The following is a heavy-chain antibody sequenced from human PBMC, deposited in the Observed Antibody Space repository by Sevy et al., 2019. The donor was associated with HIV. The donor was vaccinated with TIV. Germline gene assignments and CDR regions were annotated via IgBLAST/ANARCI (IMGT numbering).Heavy chain of an antibody. D-gene: IGHD6-13*01. V-gene: IGHV3-7*01. Sequence: GGSLRLSCAASGFTLNSYWMSWVRQAPGKGLEWVANIKQDGSVKYYVDSVNGRFTISRDNPRNLVYLQMNSLTAEDAAVYYWVSAIVAEASLWGQGTLVTVSS. CDR3: VSAIVAEASL. CDR2: IKQDGSVK. J-gene: IGHJ4*02. CDR1: GFTLNSYW.